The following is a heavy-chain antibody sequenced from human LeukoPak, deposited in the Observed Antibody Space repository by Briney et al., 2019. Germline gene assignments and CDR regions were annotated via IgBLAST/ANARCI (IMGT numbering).Heavy chain of an antibody. D-gene: IGHD3-9*01. CDR3: TRGNILTGYCFDF. V-gene: IGHV4-34*01. J-gene: IGHJ4*02. Sequence: PSEALSLTCVVYGGSITGYYWSWIRQTPGGGLEWVGEFYYTGATSYNPSFKNRATKPPDTSKNQFSLRLSSVTAPDTAVYYCTRGNILTGYCFDFWGQGARVTVS. CDR2: FYYTGAT. CDR1: GGSITGYY.